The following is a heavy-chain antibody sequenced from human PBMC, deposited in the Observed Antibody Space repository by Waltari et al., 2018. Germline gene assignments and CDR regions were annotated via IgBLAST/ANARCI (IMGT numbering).Heavy chain of an antibody. Sequence: EVQLVESGGGLVQPGGSLRLSCAASGFTFSHYAMSWVRRAPEKGLEWVSAISGSGDSTYYADSKGRFTISRDNSKSTLFLQMNSLRAEDTALYYCAKGPYSTSSNWFDHWGQGTLVTVSS. J-gene: IGHJ5*02. CDR1: GFTFSHYA. D-gene: IGHD6-6*01. CDR3: AKGPYSTSSNWFDH. V-gene: IGHV3-23*04. CDR2: ISGSGDST.